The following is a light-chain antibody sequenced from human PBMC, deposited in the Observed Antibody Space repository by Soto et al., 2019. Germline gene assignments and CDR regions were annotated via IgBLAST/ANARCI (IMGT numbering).Light chain of an antibody. CDR2: EVS. CDR1: SSDVGGYNY. J-gene: IGLJ1*01. V-gene: IGLV2-14*01. CDR3: SSYTSSSTLGV. Sequence: SALTQPASVSGSPGQSITISCTGTSSDVGGYNYVSWYQHHPGKAPKLIIYEVSNRPSGVSDRFSGSKSGNTASLTISGRQAEDEADYYCSSYTSSSTLGVFGTGTKLTVL.